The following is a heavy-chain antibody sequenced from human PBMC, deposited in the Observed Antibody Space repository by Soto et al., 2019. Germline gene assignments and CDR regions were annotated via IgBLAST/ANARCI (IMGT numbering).Heavy chain of an antibody. V-gene: IGHV4-4*07. CDR3: VRDRYSGYDFWFDP. J-gene: IGHJ5*02. CDR1: GASISSYY. Sequence: PSETLSLTCTVSGASISSYYWIWIRPSAGRGLEWIGRLYTSGSSDYNPSLKSRVTMSADTSKNQFFVKLTSVTAADTAVYYCVRDRYSGYDFWFDPWGQGTLVTVSS. CDR2: LYTSGSS. D-gene: IGHD5-12*01.